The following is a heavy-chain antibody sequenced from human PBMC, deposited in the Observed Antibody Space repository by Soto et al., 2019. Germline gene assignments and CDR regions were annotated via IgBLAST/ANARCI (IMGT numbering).Heavy chain of an antibody. CDR3: AKVSVSDYSFDY. Sequence: EVQLVESGGGVVQPGGSLRLSCAASGFTFSDHYMDWVRQAPGKGLEWVGRIRNQVNSHSTEYAASVKGRFTISRDDSKHSLDLQMNSLKTEDTAVYYCAKVSVSDYSFDYWGQGILVTVSS. D-gene: IGHD2-21*01. J-gene: IGHJ4*02. CDR1: GFTFSDHY. V-gene: IGHV3-72*01. CDR2: IRNQVNSHST.